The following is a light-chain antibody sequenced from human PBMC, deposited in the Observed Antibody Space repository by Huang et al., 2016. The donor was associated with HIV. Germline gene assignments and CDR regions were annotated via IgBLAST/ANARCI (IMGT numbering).Light chain of an antibody. CDR3: QQRSKWPLT. Sequence: EIVLTQSPVTLSLSPGDRATLSCRASQSIGTYLAWYQQKSGQAPRRLIYDVSNRAAGVPARFSARGSETDFTLTIASLDPDDFAIYHCQQRSKWPLTFGGGTKVEMK. CDR2: DVS. V-gene: IGKV3-11*01. J-gene: IGKJ4*01. CDR1: QSIGTY.